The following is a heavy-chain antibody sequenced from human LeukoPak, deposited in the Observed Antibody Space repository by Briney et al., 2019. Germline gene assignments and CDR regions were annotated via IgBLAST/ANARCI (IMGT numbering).Heavy chain of an antibody. CDR1: GGSISSYY. CDR3: ARDLWYYDFWSGPFDP. D-gene: IGHD3-3*01. J-gene: IGHJ5*02. Sequence: PSETLSLTCTVSGGSISSYYWSWIRQPPGKGLEWIGYIYYSGSTNYNPSLKSRVTTSVDTSKNQFSLKLSSVTAADTAVYYCARDLWYYDFWSGPFDPWGQGTLVTVSS. V-gene: IGHV4-59*01. CDR2: IYYSGST.